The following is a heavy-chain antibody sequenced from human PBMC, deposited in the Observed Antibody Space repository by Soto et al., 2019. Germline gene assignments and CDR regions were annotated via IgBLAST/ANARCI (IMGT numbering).Heavy chain of an antibody. Sequence: ASVKVSCKASGYTFTSYYMHWVRQAPGQGLEWMGIINPSGGSTSYAQKFQGRVTMTRDTSTSKVYMELSSLRSEDTALYYCARDSGSYYVAYAFDIWGQGTMVTVSS. D-gene: IGHD1-26*01. J-gene: IGHJ3*02. CDR2: INPSGGST. V-gene: IGHV1-46*01. CDR1: GYTFTSYY. CDR3: ARDSGSYYVAYAFDI.